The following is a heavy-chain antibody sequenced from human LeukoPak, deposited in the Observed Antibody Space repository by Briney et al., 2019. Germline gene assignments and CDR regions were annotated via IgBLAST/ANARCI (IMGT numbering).Heavy chain of an antibody. Sequence: GGSLRLSCAASGFIFSSYSMNWVRQAPGKGLEYVSAIATIATYYADSVKGRFTISRDNSKNTLYLQMNSLRAEDTAVYYCASRRPYYFDYWGQGTLVTVSS. CDR3: ASRRPYYFDY. CDR2: IATIAT. D-gene: IGHD1-14*01. V-gene: IGHV3-23*01. J-gene: IGHJ4*02. CDR1: GFIFSSYS.